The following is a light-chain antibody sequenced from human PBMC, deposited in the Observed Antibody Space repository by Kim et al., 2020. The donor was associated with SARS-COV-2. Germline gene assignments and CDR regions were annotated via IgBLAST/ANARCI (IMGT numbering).Light chain of an antibody. CDR2: GKN. CDR3: NSRESSGNRVV. Sequence: SSELTQDPAVSVALGQTVRITCQGDTLRNYYASWYQQKPGQAPILVIYGKNNRPSGIPDRFSGSSSGNTASLTIPGVQAEDEADFYCNSRESSGNRVVFG. V-gene: IGLV3-19*01. J-gene: IGLJ2*01. CDR1: TLRNYY.